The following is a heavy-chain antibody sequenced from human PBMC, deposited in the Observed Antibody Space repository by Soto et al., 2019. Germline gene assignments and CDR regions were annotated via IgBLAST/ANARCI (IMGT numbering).Heavy chain of an antibody. D-gene: IGHD3-10*01. CDR3: AREGGSGSPFDY. Sequence: SMKVSRQASGGPLSSYNITWGRPAPGQGLEWMGRIIPILGIANYAQKFQGRVTITADKSTSTAYMELSSLRSEDTAVYYCAREGGSGSPFDYWGQGTLVTVSS. V-gene: IGHV1-69*04. J-gene: IGHJ4*02. CDR2: IIPILGIA. CDR1: GGPLSSYN.